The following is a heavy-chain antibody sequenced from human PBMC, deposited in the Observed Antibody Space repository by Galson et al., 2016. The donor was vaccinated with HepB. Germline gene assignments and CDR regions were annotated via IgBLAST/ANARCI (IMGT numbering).Heavy chain of an antibody. CDR3: ARANSGWVAYDF. D-gene: IGHD6-19*01. V-gene: IGHV3-23*01. CDR2: VSGGSAYT. Sequence: SLRLSCAASGFTFSSYAMNWVRQVSDEGLEWVAVVSGGSAYTYYADSVKGRFTIFRDNSKGTLYLQMNSLKVADTAGYYCARANSGWVAYDFWGQGTPVTVSS. CDR1: GFTFSSYA. J-gene: IGHJ4*02.